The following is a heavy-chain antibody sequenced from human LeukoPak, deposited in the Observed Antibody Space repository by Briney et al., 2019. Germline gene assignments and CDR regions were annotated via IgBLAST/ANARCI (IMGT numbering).Heavy chain of an antibody. J-gene: IGHJ3*02. CDR2: ISSSGSTI. D-gene: IGHD6-19*01. V-gene: IGHV3-11*01. Sequence: GGSLRLSCAASGFTFSDYYMSWIRQAPGKGLEWVSYISSSGSTIYYADSVKGRFTISRDNAKNSLYLQMNSLRAEDTAVYYCAGPSGWYRGLAFDIWGQGTMVTVSS. CDR3: AGPSGWYRGLAFDI. CDR1: GFTFSDYY.